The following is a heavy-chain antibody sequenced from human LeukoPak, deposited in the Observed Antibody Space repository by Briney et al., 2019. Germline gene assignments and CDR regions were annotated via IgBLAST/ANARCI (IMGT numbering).Heavy chain of an antibody. CDR2: IRSDGRDT. J-gene: IGHJ6*02. CDR3: ARDSFAYCGGDCSKGPYGMDV. V-gene: IGHV3-74*01. Sequence: PGGSLRLSCAASGFTFTDHWMHWVRQAPGKGLVWVSRIRSDGRDTNYADSVKGRFTISRDNAKNSLYLQMNSLRAEDTAVYYCARDSFAYCGGDCSKGPYGMDVWGQGTTVTVSS. D-gene: IGHD2-21*02. CDR1: GFTFTDHW.